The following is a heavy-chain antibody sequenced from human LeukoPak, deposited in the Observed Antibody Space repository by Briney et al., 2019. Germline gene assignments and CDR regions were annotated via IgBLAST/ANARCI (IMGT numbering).Heavy chain of an antibody. D-gene: IGHD3-3*01. V-gene: IGHV1-8*01. CDR3: ARGRIHYDFWKIPNYYYYMDV. Sequence: ASVKVSCKASGYTFTSYDINWVRQATRQGLEWMGWMNPNSGNTGYAQKFQGRVTMTRNTSISTAYMELSSLRSEDTAVYYCARGRIHYDFWKIPNYYYYMDVWGKGTTVTVSS. CDR2: MNPNSGNT. CDR1: GYTFTSYD. J-gene: IGHJ6*03.